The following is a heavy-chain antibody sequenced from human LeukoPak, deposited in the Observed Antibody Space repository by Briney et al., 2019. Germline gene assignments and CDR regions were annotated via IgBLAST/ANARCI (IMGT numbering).Heavy chain of an antibody. J-gene: IGHJ4*02. D-gene: IGHD5-18*01. CDR1: GGTFISYA. Sequence: SVKVSCKASGGTFISYAISWVRQAPGQGLEWMGGIIPIFGTANYAQKFQGRVTITADESTSTAYMELSSLRSEDTAVYYCARDRERYSYGYGRHHGIDYWGQGTLVTVSS. V-gene: IGHV1-69*13. CDR3: ARDRERYSYGYGRHHGIDY. CDR2: IIPIFGTA.